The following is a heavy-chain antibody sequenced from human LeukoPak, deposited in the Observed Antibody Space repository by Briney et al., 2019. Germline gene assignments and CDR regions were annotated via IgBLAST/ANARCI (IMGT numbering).Heavy chain of an antibody. D-gene: IGHD5-24*01. CDR1: GGSFSGYY. J-gene: IGHJ6*02. Sequence: SETLSLTCAVYGGSFSGYYWSWIRQPPGKGLEWIGEINHSGSTNYNPSLKSRVTISVDTSKNQFSLKLSSVTAADTAVYYCARAWPYYYYGMDVWGQGTTVIVSS. CDR3: ARAWPYYYYGMDV. CDR2: INHSGST. V-gene: IGHV4-34*01.